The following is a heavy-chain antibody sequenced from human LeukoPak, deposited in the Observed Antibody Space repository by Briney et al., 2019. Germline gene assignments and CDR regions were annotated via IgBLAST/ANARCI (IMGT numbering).Heavy chain of an antibody. Sequence: PGRSLRLSCAASGFTFSSYAMHWVRQAPGKGLEWVAVISYDGSNKYYADSVKGRFTISRDNSKNTLYLQMNSLRAEDTAVYYCARDDSSGYYGVPRYFDYWGQGTLVTVSS. V-gene: IGHV3-30-3*01. CDR3: ARDDSSGYYGVPRYFDY. CDR1: GFTFSSYA. CDR2: ISYDGSNK. J-gene: IGHJ4*02. D-gene: IGHD3-22*01.